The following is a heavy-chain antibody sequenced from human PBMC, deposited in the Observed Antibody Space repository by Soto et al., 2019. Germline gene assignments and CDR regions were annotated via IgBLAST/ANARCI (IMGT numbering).Heavy chain of an antibody. Sequence: QVQLVESGGGVVQPGRSLRLSCAASGFTSSSYGMHWVRQAPGKGLEWVAVIWYDGSNKYYADSVKGRFTISRDNSKNTLYLQMNSLRAEDTAVYYCARDNYGGNSIGYFQHWGQGTLVTVSS. CDR2: IWYDGSNK. D-gene: IGHD4-17*01. CDR3: ARDNYGGNSIGYFQH. V-gene: IGHV3-33*01. CDR1: GFTSSSYG. J-gene: IGHJ1*01.